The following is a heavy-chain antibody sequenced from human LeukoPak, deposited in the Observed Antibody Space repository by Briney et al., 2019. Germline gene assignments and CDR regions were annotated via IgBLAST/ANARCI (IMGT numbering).Heavy chain of an antibody. J-gene: IGHJ4*02. Sequence: QPGGSLRLSCAASGFTFDDYAMHWVRQAPGKGLEWVSGISWNSGSIGYADSVKGRFTISRDNAKNSLYLQMNSLRAEDTALYYCARASDSSGYYFDYWGQGTLATVSS. CDR2: ISWNSGSI. V-gene: IGHV3-9*01. CDR3: ARASDSSGYYFDY. D-gene: IGHD3-22*01. CDR1: GFTFDDYA.